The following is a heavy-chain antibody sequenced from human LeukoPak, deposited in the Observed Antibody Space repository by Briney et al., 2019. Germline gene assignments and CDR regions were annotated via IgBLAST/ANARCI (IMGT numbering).Heavy chain of an antibody. CDR2: IIPILGIA. D-gene: IGHD6-13*01. Sequence: GASVKVSCKASGGTFSSYTISWVRQAPGQGLEWMGRIIPILGIANYAQKFQGRVTITADKSTSTAYMELSSLRSEDTAVYYCARAPGIAAADATDYWGQGTLVTVSS. CDR1: GGTFSSYT. CDR3: ARAPGIAAADATDY. J-gene: IGHJ4*02. V-gene: IGHV1-69*02.